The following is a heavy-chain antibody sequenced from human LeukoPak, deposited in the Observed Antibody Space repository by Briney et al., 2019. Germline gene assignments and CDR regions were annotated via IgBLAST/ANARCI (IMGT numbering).Heavy chain of an antibody. CDR2: ISGSGGGT. J-gene: IGHJ4*02. V-gene: IGHV3-23*01. CDR1: GFTFSSSA. D-gene: IGHD3-10*01. Sequence: PGGSLRLSCATSGFTFSSSAMGWVRQAPGKGLAWVSTISGSGGGTYYADSVKGRFTISRDNSKNTLYLQMYSLRAEDTAVFYCAKLFYSSGMYHFDYWGQGTLVTVSS. CDR3: AKLFYSSGMYHFDY.